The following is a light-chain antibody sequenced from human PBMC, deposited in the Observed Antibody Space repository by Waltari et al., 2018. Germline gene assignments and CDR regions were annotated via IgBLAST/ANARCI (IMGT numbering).Light chain of an antibody. CDR1: QRISSH. CDR2: DAS. CDR3: QQYDTWPPYT. V-gene: IGKV3-15*01. Sequence: IVMTQSPATLSVSPGDRATLSCRASQRISSHLAWYQQKPGQAPRLLIYDASTRATDIPARFSGSGSGTEFTLTISSLQSEDIAVYYCQQYDTWPPYTFGQGTKLEIK. J-gene: IGKJ2*01.